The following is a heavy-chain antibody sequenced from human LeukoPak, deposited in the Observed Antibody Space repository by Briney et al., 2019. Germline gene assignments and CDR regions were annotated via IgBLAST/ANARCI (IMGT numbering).Heavy chain of an antibody. CDR3: AIPPITIFGAARSYFDY. Sequence: GGSLRLSCEGSGSTFSNYWMGWVRPARGKGMQWVANIKTDGSRTYYADSVKGRFTISRDNSKNSLYLQMNSLRAEDTAVYYCAIPPITIFGAARSYFDYWGQGTLVTVSS. J-gene: IGHJ4*02. D-gene: IGHD3-3*01. CDR1: GSTFSNYW. CDR2: IKTDGSRT. V-gene: IGHV3-7*03.